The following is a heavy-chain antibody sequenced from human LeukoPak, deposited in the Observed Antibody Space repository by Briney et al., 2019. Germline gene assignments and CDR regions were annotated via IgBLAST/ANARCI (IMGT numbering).Heavy chain of an antibody. V-gene: IGHV4-39*01. Sequence: SETLSLTCTVSGGSISSKTYYWGWIRLPPGKGLEWIGSIYYSGSTYYNPSLKSRVTISVDTSKNQFSLKLSSVTAADTAVYYCARPLDSGGWDRAFDIWGRGTMVTVSS. CDR2: IYYSGST. CDR1: GGSISSKTYY. D-gene: IGHD6-19*01. CDR3: ARPLDSGGWDRAFDI. J-gene: IGHJ3*02.